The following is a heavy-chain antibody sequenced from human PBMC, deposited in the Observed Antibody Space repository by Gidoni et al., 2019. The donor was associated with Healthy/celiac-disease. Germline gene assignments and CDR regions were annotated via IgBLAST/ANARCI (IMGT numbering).Heavy chain of an antibody. J-gene: IGHJ3*02. CDR2: INAGNGNT. CDR3: ARGPEGAFDI. Sequence: QVQLVQSGAEVTKPGASVKVSCKASGYTLTSYAMHWVRQAPGQRLEWMGWINAGNGNTKYSQKFQGRGTITRDTSASTAYMERSSLRSEDTAVYYCARGPEGAFDIWGQGTMVTVSS. CDR1: GYTLTSYA. V-gene: IGHV1-3*01.